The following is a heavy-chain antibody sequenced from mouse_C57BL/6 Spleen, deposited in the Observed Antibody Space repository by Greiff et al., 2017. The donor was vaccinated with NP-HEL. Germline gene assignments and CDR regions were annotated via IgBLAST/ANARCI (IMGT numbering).Heavy chain of an antibody. CDR1: GYTFTSYW. CDR2: IHPNSGST. Sequence: VQLQQPGAELVKPGASVKLSCKASGYTFTSYWMHWVKQRPGQGLEWIGMIHPNSGSTNYNEKFKSKATLTVDKSSSTAYMQLSSLTSEDSAVYYGAREGGYYYGSSQFAYWGQGTLVTVSA. V-gene: IGHV1-64*01. J-gene: IGHJ3*01. D-gene: IGHD1-1*01. CDR3: AREGGYYYGSSQFAY.